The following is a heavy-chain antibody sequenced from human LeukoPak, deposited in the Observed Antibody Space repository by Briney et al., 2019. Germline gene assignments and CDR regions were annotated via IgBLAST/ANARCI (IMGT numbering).Heavy chain of an antibody. J-gene: IGHJ4*02. CDR3: ARDHDSSGYYYGTGRFDY. Sequence: GGSLRLSCAASGFTFSSYGMSWVRQAPGKGLEWVSAISGSGGSTYYADSVKGRFTISRDNSKNTLYLQMNSLRAEDTAVYYCARDHDSSGYYYGTGRFDYWGQGTLVTVSS. V-gene: IGHV3-23*01. D-gene: IGHD3-22*01. CDR2: ISGSGGST. CDR1: GFTFSSYG.